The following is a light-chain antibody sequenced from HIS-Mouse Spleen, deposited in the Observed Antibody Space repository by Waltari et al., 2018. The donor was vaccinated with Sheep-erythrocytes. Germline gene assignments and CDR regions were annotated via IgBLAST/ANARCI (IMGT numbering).Light chain of an antibody. J-gene: IGKJ1*01. Sequence: DIVMTQSPDSLAVSLGERATINCKSSQSVLYSSNNKNYLAWYQQKPGQPPKLLIYWASTRESGIPNRFSGSASGTDVTLTISCLQAEDVAVYYCQQYYSTPPTFGQGTKVEIK. CDR2: WAS. CDR1: QSVLYSSNNKNY. V-gene: IGKV4-1*01. CDR3: QQYYSTPPT.